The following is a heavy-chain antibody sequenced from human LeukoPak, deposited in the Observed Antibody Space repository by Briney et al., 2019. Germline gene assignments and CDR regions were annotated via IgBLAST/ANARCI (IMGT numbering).Heavy chain of an antibody. J-gene: IGHJ4*02. CDR3: ARDRGGWFVY. Sequence: PGGSLRLSCAASGFTFSSYSMNWVRQAPGKGLEWVSYISSSSSTLYYADSVKGRFTISRDNAKNSLYLQMNSLRAEDTAVYYRARDRGGWFVYWGQGTLVTVSS. CDR1: GFTFSSYS. D-gene: IGHD3-10*01. V-gene: IGHV3-48*04. CDR2: ISSSSSTL.